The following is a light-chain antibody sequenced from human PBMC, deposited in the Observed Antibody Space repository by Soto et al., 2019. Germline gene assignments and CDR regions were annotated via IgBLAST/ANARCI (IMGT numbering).Light chain of an antibody. CDR1: QAISSA. CDR3: QQSDSTPYT. V-gene: IGKV1-39*01. J-gene: IGKJ2*01. CDR2: DAS. Sequence: DIQMTQSPSSLSASVGDRVTITCRASQAISSALAWYQQKPGKPPKLLIYDASTLQSGVPSRFSGSGSGTEFTLTIRSLQPEDFSTYYCQQSDSTPYTFGQGTKVDIK.